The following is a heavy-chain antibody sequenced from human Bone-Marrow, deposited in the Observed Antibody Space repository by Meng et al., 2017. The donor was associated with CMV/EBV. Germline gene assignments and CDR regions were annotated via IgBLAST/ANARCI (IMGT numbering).Heavy chain of an antibody. CDR3: AGQTMAVDY. V-gene: IGHV3-11*06. D-gene: IGHD4/OR15-4a*01. J-gene: IGHJ4*02. CDR1: GFTFSDYY. CDR2: ISSSSSYT. Sequence: VQLGESGGGLCQPGGSLGFSCAAAGFTFSDYYMSWIRQAPGKGLEWVSYISSSSSYTNYADSVKGRFTISRDNAKNSLYLQMNSLRAEDTAVYYCAGQTMAVDYWGQGTLVTVSS.